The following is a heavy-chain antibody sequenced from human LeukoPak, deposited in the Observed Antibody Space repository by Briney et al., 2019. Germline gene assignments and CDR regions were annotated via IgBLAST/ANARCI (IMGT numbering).Heavy chain of an antibody. D-gene: IGHD2/OR15-2a*01. CDR2: IYSGCST. CDR1: GFTVSSNY. CDR3: ATLWGVTAPRTTEYYYFDY. V-gene: IGHV3-53*01. J-gene: IGHJ4*02. Sequence: GGSLRLSCAASGFTVSSNYMSWVRQAPGKGLEWVSVIYSGCSTYYTDSVKGRVTISGDNSKNTLSLQMNSLRAEDTAVYYCATLWGVTAPRTTEYYYFDYWGQGTLVTVSS.